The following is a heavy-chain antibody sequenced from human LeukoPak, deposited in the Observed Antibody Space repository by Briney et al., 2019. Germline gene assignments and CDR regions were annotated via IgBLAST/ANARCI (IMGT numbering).Heavy chain of an antibody. J-gene: IGHJ6*03. CDR3: AKDGWMVGATAYSYYFYMDV. D-gene: IGHD1-26*01. CDR2: MNPNTGNT. CDR1: GYTFTNYD. Sequence: ASVKVSCKASGYTFTNYDINWVRQAAGQGLEWMGWMNPNTGNTGYSQKFQGRITMTRSTSISTAYMELSSLRSEDTAVYYCAKDGWMVGATAYSYYFYMDVWGKGTTVTVSS. V-gene: IGHV1-8*01.